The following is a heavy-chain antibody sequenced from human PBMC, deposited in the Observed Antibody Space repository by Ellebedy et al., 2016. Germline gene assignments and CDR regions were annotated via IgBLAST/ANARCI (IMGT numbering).Heavy chain of an antibody. J-gene: IGHJ2*01. Sequence: ASVKVSXKASGYTFTDDSMHWVRQAPGQGLEWMGRINLRIGIGTRHYAQKFRDRVTMTSDASISTAFMELSRLTSDDTAVYYCARSSGSGHDLWGQGTRVTVSS. CDR1: GYTFTDDS. D-gene: IGHD3-3*01. CDR2: INLRIGIGTR. CDR3: ARSSGSGHDL. V-gene: IGHV1-2*06.